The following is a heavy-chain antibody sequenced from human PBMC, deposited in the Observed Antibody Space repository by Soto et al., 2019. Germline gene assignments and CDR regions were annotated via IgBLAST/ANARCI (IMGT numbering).Heavy chain of an antibody. D-gene: IGHD5-12*01. J-gene: IGHJ4*02. CDR1: GGSISSGGYY. CDR3: ARTPTN. V-gene: IGHV4-31*03. Sequence: PSETLSLTCTVSGGSISSGGYYWSWIRQHPGKGLEWIGYVYYIGSTYYNPSLKSRVTISLDTSKNQFSLKLSSVTSADTAVYYCARTPTNWGQGTLVTSPQ. CDR2: VYYIGST.